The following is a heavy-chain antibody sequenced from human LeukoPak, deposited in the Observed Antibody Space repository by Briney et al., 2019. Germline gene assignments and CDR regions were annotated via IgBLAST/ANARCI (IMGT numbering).Heavy chain of an antibody. J-gene: IGHJ4*02. CDR3: AKDPDSSTWYCFDY. D-gene: IGHD6-13*01. CDR1: GFTFRSYA. Sequence: GGSLRLSCAASGFTFRSYAMSWVRQAPGKRLEWVSGISGSGGSTYYADSVKGRFTISRDNSKNTLYLQMNSLRAEDTAVYHCAKDPDSSTWYCFDYWGQGSLVTVSS. V-gene: IGHV3-23*01. CDR2: ISGSGGST.